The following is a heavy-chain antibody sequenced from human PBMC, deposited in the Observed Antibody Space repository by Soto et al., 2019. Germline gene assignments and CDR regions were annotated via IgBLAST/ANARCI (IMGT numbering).Heavy chain of an antibody. Sequence: QVQLVQPGAEVKKPGASVKLSCKASGYTLTSFYIHWVRQAPGQGLEWMGIINPNGGSTNYAHNFQGRVTMTRDTSTSIVYMDLSSLRSEDTAVYYCARGLASGDYWGQGTLVTVSS. CDR2: INPNGGST. CDR1: GYTLTSFY. CDR3: ARGLASGDY. J-gene: IGHJ4*02. V-gene: IGHV1-46*03. D-gene: IGHD6-6*01.